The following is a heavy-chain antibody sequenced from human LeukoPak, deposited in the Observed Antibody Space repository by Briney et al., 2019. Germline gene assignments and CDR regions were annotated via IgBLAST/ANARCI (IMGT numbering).Heavy chain of an antibody. CDR3: ARGENYYDSSGQHFDY. Sequence: PGGSLRLSCAASGFTFSSYAMHWVRQAPGKGLEGVAVISYDGSNKYYADSVKGRFTISRDNSKNTLYLQMNSLRAKDTAVYYCARGENYYDSSGQHFDYWGQGTLVTVSS. D-gene: IGHD3-22*01. J-gene: IGHJ4*02. CDR2: ISYDGSNK. V-gene: IGHV3-30*04. CDR1: GFTFSSYA.